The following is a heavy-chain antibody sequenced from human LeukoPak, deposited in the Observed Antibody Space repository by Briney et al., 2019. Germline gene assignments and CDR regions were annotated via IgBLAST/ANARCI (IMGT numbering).Heavy chain of an antibody. D-gene: IGHD4/OR15-4a*01. CDR1: NGSLVSDDSNNKYF. CDR2: IYDSGRT. CDR3: ARVPDFYDADGHQGWLDS. J-gene: IGHJ5*01. Sequence: SETLSLTCNVSNGSLVSDDSNNKYFWSWIRGSPGKELEWLGFIYDSGRTYYNPSLKSRLTISRDRSKNQLFLRLTSVTAADAAVYYCARVPDFYDADGHQGWLDSWGQGTLVTVSS. V-gene: IGHV4-61*01.